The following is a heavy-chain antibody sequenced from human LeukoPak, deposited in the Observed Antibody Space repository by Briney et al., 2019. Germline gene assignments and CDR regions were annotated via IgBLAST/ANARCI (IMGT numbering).Heavy chain of an antibody. V-gene: IGHV3-73*01. CDR1: GLTFSGSA. CDR2: IRTKADSYAT. J-gene: IGHJ4*02. Sequence: GGSLRLSCAASGLTFSGSAVHWVRQASGKGLEWVGRIRTKADSYATAYAASVKGRFTISRDDSKNTAYLQMNSLKTEDTAVYYCASTVDGYTYFDYWGQGTPVTVSS. CDR3: ASTVDGYTYFDY. D-gene: IGHD5-24*01.